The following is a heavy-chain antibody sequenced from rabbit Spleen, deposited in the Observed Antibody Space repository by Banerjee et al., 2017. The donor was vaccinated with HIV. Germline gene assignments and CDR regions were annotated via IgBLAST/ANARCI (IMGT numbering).Heavy chain of an antibody. CDR1: GFSFSSSYY. D-gene: IGHD8-1*01. V-gene: IGHV1S40*01. Sequence: QSLEESGGDMVKPGASLTLTCTASGFSFSSSYYMCWVRQAPGKGLEWIGYIYSTIHYTYYANWAKGRFTISKTSSTTVTLQMTSLSAADTATYFCARDSGSSFSSYGMDLWGQGTLVTVS. CDR3: ARDSGSSFSSYGMDL. J-gene: IGHJ6*01. CDR2: IYSTIHYT.